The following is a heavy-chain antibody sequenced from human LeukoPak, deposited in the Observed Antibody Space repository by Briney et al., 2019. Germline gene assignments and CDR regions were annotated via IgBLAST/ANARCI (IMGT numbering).Heavy chain of an antibody. Sequence: GGSLRLSCAASGFTFDDYAMHWVRQAPGKGLEWVSGISWNSGSIGYADSVKGRFTISRDNAKNSLYLQMNSLRAEDMALYYCAKDMGIYYDSSGAFDYWGQGTLVTVSS. V-gene: IGHV3-9*03. CDR3: AKDMGIYYDSSGAFDY. J-gene: IGHJ4*02. D-gene: IGHD3-22*01. CDR1: GFTFDDYA. CDR2: ISWNSGSI.